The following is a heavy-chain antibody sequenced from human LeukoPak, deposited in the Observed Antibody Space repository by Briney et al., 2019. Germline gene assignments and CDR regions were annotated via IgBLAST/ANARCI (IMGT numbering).Heavy chain of an antibody. CDR3: ARESYDILTGYRVFDY. V-gene: IGHV4-4*07. Sequence: SETLSLTRTVSGGSISSYYWSWVRQPAGKGLEWIGRIYTSGSTNYNPSLKSRVTISVDTSKNQFSLKLSSVTAADTAVYYCARESYDILTGYRVFDYWGQGTLVTVSS. CDR2: IYTSGST. J-gene: IGHJ4*02. CDR1: GGSISSYY. D-gene: IGHD3-9*01.